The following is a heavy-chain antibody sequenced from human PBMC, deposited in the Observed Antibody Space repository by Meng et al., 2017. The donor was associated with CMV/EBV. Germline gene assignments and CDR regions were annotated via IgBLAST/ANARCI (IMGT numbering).Heavy chain of an antibody. V-gene: IGHV1-69*04. CDR3: ARLDLNYAYDI. CDR1: GGTFSSSA. CDR2: IIPLLNRA. J-gene: IGHJ3*02. Sequence: SCTASGGTFSSSALSWVRQAPGQGLEWVGRIIPLLNRAHYAQKLQGRLTLSADKSTSTAYMELSSLRPEDTAIYYCARLDLNYAYDIWGHGTVVTVSS.